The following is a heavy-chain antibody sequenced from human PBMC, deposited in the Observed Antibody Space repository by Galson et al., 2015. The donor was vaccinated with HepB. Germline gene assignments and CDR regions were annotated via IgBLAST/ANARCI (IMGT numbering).Heavy chain of an antibody. D-gene: IGHD3-9*01. CDR3: ARERYDILTGIFTAGGPYYYYMDV. V-gene: IGHV1-2*06. CDR2: INPNSGGT. Sequence: SVKVSCKASGYTFTGYYMHWVRQAPGQGLEWMGRINPNSGGTNYAQKFQGRVTMTRDTSISTAYMELSRLRSDDTAVYYCARERYDILTGIFTAGGPYYYYMDVWGKGTTVTVSS. J-gene: IGHJ6*03. CDR1: GYTFTGYY.